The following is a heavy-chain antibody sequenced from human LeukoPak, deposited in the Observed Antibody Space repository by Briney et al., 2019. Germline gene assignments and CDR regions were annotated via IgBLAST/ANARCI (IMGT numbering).Heavy chain of an antibody. Sequence: TSETLSLTCTVSGGSISSYYWSWIRQPAGKGLEWIGRIYTSGSTNYNPSLKSRVTMSVDTSKNQFSLKLSSVTAADTAVYYCAREGGFWSGYYNHPFDYWGQGTLVTVSS. J-gene: IGHJ4*02. V-gene: IGHV4-4*07. D-gene: IGHD3-3*01. CDR2: IYTSGST. CDR3: AREGGFWSGYYNHPFDY. CDR1: GGSISSYY.